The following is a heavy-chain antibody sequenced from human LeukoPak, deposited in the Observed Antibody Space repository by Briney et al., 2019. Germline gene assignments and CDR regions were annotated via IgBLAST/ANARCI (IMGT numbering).Heavy chain of an antibody. CDR3: ARREEYCSSTSCSDAWFDP. J-gene: IGHJ5*02. V-gene: IGHV4-39*07. CDR2: INHSGST. D-gene: IGHD2-2*01. Sequence: SETLSLTCTVSGGSISSGDYYWSWIRQPPGKGLEWIGEINHSGSTNYNPSLKSRVTISIDTSKNQFSLKLNSVTAADTAVYYCARREEYCSSTSCSDAWFDPWGQGTLVTVSS. CDR1: GGSISSGDYY.